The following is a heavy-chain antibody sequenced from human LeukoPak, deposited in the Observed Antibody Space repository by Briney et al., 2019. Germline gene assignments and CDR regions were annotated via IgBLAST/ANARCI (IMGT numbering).Heavy chain of an antibody. J-gene: IGHJ4*02. CDR2: IIPIFGTA. CDR3: GRDLSGGAINYFDY. D-gene: IGHD3-16*02. Sequence: SVKVSCKASGGTFSSYAISWVRQAPGQGLEWMGGIIPIFGTANYAQKFQGRVTITTDESTSTAYMELSSLRSEDTAVYYCGRDLSGGAINYFDYWGQGTLVTVSS. V-gene: IGHV1-69*05. CDR1: GGTFSSYA.